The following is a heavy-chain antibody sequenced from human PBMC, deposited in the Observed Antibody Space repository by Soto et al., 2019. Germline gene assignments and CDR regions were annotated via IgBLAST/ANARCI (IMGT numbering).Heavy chain of an antibody. Sequence: SETLSLTCTVSGGSVSSGSYYWSWIRQPPGKGLEWIGYIYYSGSTNYNPSLKSRVTISVDTSKNQFSLKLSSVTAADTAVYYCARAPKYYYDSSGNWFDPWGQGTLVTV. CDR3: ARAPKYYYDSSGNWFDP. J-gene: IGHJ5*02. V-gene: IGHV4-61*01. CDR1: GGSVSSGSYY. D-gene: IGHD3-22*01. CDR2: IYYSGST.